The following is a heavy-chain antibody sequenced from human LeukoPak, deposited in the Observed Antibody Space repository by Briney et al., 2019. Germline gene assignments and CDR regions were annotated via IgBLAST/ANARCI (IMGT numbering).Heavy chain of an antibody. D-gene: IGHD2-2*01. J-gene: IGHJ6*03. V-gene: IGHV3-23*01. CDR3: AKHQRDIVVVPAGVGYYMDV. Sequence: ETLSLTCTVSGGSISSSSYYWGWIRQPLGKGLEWVSAISGSGDSTYYADSVKGRFTISRDNSKNTLYLQMNSLRAEDTAVYYCAKHQRDIVVVPAGVGYYMDVWGKGTTVSVSS. CDR1: GGSISSSSYY. CDR2: ISGSGDST.